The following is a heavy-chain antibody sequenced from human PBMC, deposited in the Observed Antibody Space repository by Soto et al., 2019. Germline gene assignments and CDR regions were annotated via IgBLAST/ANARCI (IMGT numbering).Heavy chain of an antibody. Sequence: ASVKVSCKASGYTFTSYYMHWVRQAPGQGLEWMGIINPSGGSTSYAQKFQGRVTMTRDTSTSTVYMELSSLRSEDTAVYYCARDRELXTMIVVAPAGAFDIWGQGTMVTVSS. CDR1: GYTFTSYY. D-gene: IGHD3-22*01. J-gene: IGHJ3*02. CDR2: INPSGGST. V-gene: IGHV1-46*01. CDR3: ARDRELXTMIVVAPAGAFDI.